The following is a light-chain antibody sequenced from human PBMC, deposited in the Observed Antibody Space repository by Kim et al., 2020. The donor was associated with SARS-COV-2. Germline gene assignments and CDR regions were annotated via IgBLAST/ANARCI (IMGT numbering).Light chain of an antibody. Sequence: SSELTQDPAVSVALGQTVRITCQGDSLRSYYASWYQQKPGQAPVLVIYGKNNRPSGIPHRFSGSSSGNTASLTITWAQAEDEADYYCNSRDSSGSHWVFGGGTQLTVL. J-gene: IGLJ3*02. CDR2: GKN. CDR1: SLRSYY. V-gene: IGLV3-19*01. CDR3: NSRDSSGSHWV.